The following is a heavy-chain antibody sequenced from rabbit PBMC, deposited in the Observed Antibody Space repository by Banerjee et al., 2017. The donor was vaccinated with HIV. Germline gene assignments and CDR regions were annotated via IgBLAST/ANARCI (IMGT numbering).Heavy chain of an antibody. J-gene: IGHJ4*01. Sequence: QSLEESGGDLVKPEGSLTLTCTASGFSFSSGYYMCWVRQAPGKGLEWIGSIDAGSGGSTAYASWAKGRFTICKTSSTTVTLQMTSLTAADTATYFCARLTYGYGGVTYAPYFNLWGPGTLVTVS. CDR3: ARLTYGYGGVTYAPYFNL. D-gene: IGHD6-1*01. CDR2: IDAGSGGST. V-gene: IGHV1S40*01. CDR1: GFSFSSGYY.